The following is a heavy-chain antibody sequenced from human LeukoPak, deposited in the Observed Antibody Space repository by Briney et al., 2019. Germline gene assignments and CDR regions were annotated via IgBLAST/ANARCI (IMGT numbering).Heavy chain of an antibody. CDR2: ISAYNGNT. Sequence: ASVKVSCKASGYTFTIYGISWVRQAPGQGLEWMGWISAYNGNTNYAQKLQGRVTMTTDTSTSTAYMELRSLRSDDTAVYYCARGASSGYSSYYYYGMDVWGQGTTVTVSS. CDR1: GYTFTIYG. V-gene: IGHV1-18*01. J-gene: IGHJ6*02. CDR3: ARGASSGYSSYYYYGMDV. D-gene: IGHD3-22*01.